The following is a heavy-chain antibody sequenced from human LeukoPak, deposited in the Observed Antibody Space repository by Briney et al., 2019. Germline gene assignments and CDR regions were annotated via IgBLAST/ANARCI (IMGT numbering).Heavy chain of an antibody. V-gene: IGHV4-34*01. J-gene: IGHJ3*02. D-gene: IGHD3-3*01. CDR1: GGSFSGYY. CDR2: INHSGST. CDR3: ASFPYYDFWRGYSSYDAFDI. Sequence: SETLSLTCAVYGGSFSGYYWSWIRQPPGKGLEWIGEINHSGSTNYNPSLKSRVTISVDTSKNQFSLKLSSVTAADTAVYYCASFPYYDFWRGYSSYDAFDIWGQGTMVTVSS.